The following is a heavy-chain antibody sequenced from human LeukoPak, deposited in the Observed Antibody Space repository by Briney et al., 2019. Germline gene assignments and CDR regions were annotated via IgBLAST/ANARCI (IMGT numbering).Heavy chain of an antibody. J-gene: IGHJ4*02. D-gene: IGHD4-17*01. CDR1: GFTFDDYA. CDR3: AKGDTTVTTYYFDY. V-gene: IGHV3-9*03. CDR2: ISWKSGSI. Sequence: PGRSLRLSCAASGFTFDDYAMHWVRQAPGKGLEWVSGISWKSGSIGYADSVKGRFTISRDNAKNSLYLQMNSLRAEDMALYYCAKGDTTVTTYYFDYWGQGTLVTVSS.